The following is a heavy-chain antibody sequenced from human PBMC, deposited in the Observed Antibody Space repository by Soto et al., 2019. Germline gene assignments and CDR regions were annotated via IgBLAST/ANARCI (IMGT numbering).Heavy chain of an antibody. CDR1: GYTFTSYG. V-gene: IGHV1-18*04. D-gene: IGHD2-15*01. J-gene: IGHJ6*02. CDR3: ARDLQYCSGGSCSHYYYYGMDV. Sequence: ASVKVSCKAPGYTFTSYGISWVRQAPGQGLEWMGWISAYNGNTNYAQKLQGRVTMTTDTSTSTAYMELRSLRSDDTAVYYCARDLQYCSGGSCSHYYYYGMDVWGQGTTVTVSS. CDR2: ISAYNGNT.